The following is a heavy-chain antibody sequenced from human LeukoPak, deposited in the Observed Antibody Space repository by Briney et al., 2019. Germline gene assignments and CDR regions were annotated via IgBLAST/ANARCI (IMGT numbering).Heavy chain of an antibody. CDR3: AREGRSSGRWAFDI. CDR1: GYSISSGYY. Sequence: SETLSLTCTVSGYSISSGYYWGWIRQPPGKGLEWIGSIYHSGSTYYNPSLKSRVTISVDTSKNQFSLKLSSVTAADTAVYYCAREGRSSGRWAFDIWGQGTMVTVSS. V-gene: IGHV4-38-2*02. CDR2: IYHSGST. J-gene: IGHJ3*02. D-gene: IGHD3-22*01.